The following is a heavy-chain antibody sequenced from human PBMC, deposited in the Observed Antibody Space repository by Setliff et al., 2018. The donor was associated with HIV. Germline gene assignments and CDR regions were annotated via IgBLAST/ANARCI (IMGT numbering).Heavy chain of an antibody. CDR1: GDSISSGSHY. CDR2: IYTGGNA. CDR3: ARERLSRLGFDY. V-gene: IGHV4-61*09. D-gene: IGHD1-1*01. Sequence: SETLSLTCTVSGDSISSGSHYWSWSRQPAGKGLEWIGHIYTGGNANYNPFLQSRVTISVDTSKNQFSLMLGSMTAADTAVYYCARERLSRLGFDYWGQGTLVT. J-gene: IGHJ4*02.